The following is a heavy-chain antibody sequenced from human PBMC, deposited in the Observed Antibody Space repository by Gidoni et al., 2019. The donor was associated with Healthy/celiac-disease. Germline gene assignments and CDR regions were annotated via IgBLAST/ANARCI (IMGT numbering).Heavy chain of an antibody. D-gene: IGHD3-22*01. V-gene: IGHV3-23*01. CDR1: GFPVSRYA. CDR3: AKERGKGVVITYYFDY. Sequence: EVQLLESGGGLVQPGGSLRTSCAASGFPVSRYAMSWVRQAPGKGLAWVSAISGSGGSTYYADSVKGRFTISRDNSKNTLYLQMNSLRAEDTAVYYCAKERGKGVVITYYFDYWGQGTLVTVSS. J-gene: IGHJ4*02. CDR2: ISGSGGST.